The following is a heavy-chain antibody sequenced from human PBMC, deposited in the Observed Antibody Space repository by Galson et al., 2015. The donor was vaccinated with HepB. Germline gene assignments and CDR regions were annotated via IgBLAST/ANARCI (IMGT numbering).Heavy chain of an antibody. Sequence: FLRLSCAASGFTFDDYAMHWVRQAPGKGLEWVSGISWNSGSIGYADSVKGRFTISRDNAKNSLYLQMNSLRAEDTALDYCAKGHDFWSDYVGGAFDIWGQGTMVTVSS. CDR3: AKGHDFWSDYVGGAFDI. D-gene: IGHD3-3*01. CDR2: ISWNSGSI. J-gene: IGHJ3*02. V-gene: IGHV3-9*01. CDR1: GFTFDDYA.